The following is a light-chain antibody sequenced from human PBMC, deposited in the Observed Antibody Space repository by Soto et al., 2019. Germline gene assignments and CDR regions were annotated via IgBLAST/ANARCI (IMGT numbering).Light chain of an antibody. CDR1: SSNIGNNY. V-gene: IGLV1-51*01. CDR2: DNN. CDR3: GTWDSSLSAVV. J-gene: IGLJ2*01. Sequence: QSALTQPPSVSAAPGQKVTXSCSGSSSNIGNNYVSWYQQLPGTAPKLLIYDNNKRPSGIPDRFSGSKSGTSATLGITGLQTGDEADYYCGTWDSSLSAVVFGGGTKVTVL.